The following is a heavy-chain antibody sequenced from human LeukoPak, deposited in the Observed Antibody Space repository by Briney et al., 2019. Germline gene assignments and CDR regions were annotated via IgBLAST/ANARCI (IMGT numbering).Heavy chain of an antibody. D-gene: IGHD3-16*02. CDR2: INHSGST. CDR1: GGSFSGYY. Sequence: PETLSLTCAVYGGSFSGYYWSWIRQPPGKGLEWIGEINHSGSTSYNPSLKSRVTISVDTSKNHFSLKLTSVTAADTAVYYCARGGYDYVWGSYRHNWFDPWGQGTLVTVSS. CDR3: ARGGYDYVWGSYRHNWFDP. J-gene: IGHJ5*02. V-gene: IGHV4-34*01.